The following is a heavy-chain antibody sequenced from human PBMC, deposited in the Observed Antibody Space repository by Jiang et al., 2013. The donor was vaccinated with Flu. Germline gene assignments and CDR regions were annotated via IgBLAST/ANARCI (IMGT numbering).Heavy chain of an antibody. CDR2: INHSGST. J-gene: IGHJ4*02. CDR3: ARGALSSGYYSVDFDY. Sequence: TLSLTCAVYGGSFSGYYWSWIRQPPGKGLEWIGEINHSGSTNYNPSLKSRVTISVDTSKNQFSLKLSSVTAADTAVYYCARGALSSGYYSVDFDYWGQGTLVTVSS. V-gene: IGHV4-34*01. CDR1: GGSFSGYY. D-gene: IGHD3-22*01.